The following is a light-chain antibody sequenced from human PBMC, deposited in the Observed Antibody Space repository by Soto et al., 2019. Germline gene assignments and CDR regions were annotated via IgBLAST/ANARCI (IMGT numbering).Light chain of an antibody. J-gene: IGKJ3*01. Sequence: DIQMTQSPSTLSASVGDSVTLTCRASRSITNWLAWFQQKPGKAPKLLIYDASNLESGVPSRFSGSGSGTEFTLSISSLQPDDFGTYYCQQYSTVPFTFGPGTIVDLK. V-gene: IGKV1-5*01. CDR3: QQYSTVPFT. CDR2: DAS. CDR1: RSITNW.